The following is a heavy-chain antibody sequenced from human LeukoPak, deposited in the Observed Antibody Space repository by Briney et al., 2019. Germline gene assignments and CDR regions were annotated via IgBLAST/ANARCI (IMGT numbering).Heavy chain of an antibody. CDR1: GGTFSSYA. CDR3: ARVVYCGGDCLMSYMDV. J-gene: IGHJ6*03. Sequence: GASVKVSCKASGGTFSSYAISWVRQAPGQGLEWMGRIIPIFGTANYAQKFQGRVTITTDESTSTAYMELSSLRSEDTAVYYCARVVYCGGDCLMSYMDVWGKGTTVTVSS. D-gene: IGHD2-21*02. CDR2: IIPIFGTA. V-gene: IGHV1-69*05.